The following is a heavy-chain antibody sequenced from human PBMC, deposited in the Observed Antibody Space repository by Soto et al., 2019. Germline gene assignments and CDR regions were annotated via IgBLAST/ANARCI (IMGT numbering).Heavy chain of an antibody. CDR3: ARARDFGAARYYYDLDV. V-gene: IGHV4-59*02. CDR2: IYYSEST. J-gene: IGHJ6*02. D-gene: IGHD2-21*01. CDR1: GGSVSSYY. Sequence: QVQLQESGPGLVKPSETLSLTCTVSGGSVSSYYWSWIRQPPGKGLEWMGYIYYSESTNYNPSLKSRVPISLDTSKNQFALKLRSVTAADTAVYYCARARDFGAARYYYDLDVWGQGTTVTVSS.